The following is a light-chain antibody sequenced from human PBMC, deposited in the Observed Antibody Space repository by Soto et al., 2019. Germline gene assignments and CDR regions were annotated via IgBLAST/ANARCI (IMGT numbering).Light chain of an antibody. CDR1: QSVSSSY. CDR2: GAS. Sequence: ELVLTQSPGTLSLSPGERATLSCRASQSVSSSYLAWYQQKPGQAPRPLIYGASSRATGIPDRFSGSGSGTDFTLTISRREPEDFAVYYCLQYGSSPYTFGQGTKLEIK. V-gene: IGKV3-20*01. CDR3: LQYGSSPYT. J-gene: IGKJ2*01.